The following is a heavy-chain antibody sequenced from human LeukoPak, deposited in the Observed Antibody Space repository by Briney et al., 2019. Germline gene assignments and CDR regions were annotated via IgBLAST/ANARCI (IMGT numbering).Heavy chain of an antibody. J-gene: IGHJ5*02. CDR3: ARSTRIPDWFDP. CDR1: GYTFTSYD. V-gene: IGHV1-8*01. Sequence: GASVKVSCKASGYTFTSYDINWVRQATGQGLEWMGWMNPNSGNTGYAQKFQGRVTMTRNTSISAAYMELSSLRSEDTAVYYCARSTRIPDWFDPWGQGTLVTVSS. D-gene: IGHD2-2*01. CDR2: MNPNSGNT.